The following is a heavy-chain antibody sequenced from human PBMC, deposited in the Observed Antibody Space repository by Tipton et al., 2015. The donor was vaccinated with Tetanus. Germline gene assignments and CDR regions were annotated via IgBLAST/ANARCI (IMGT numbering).Heavy chain of an antibody. Sequence: GLVKPSQTLSLTCTVSGASISSGGYYWTWIRQRPGKGLEWIGDIYSFGSTYYSPSLKSRVTISIDTSKNQYSLQLNSVTAADTAVYYCARDQARGARGWNYFNYWGQGSLVTVSS. CDR1: GASISSGGYY. J-gene: IGHJ4*02. CDR3: ARDQARGARGWNYFNY. D-gene: IGHD1-26*01. CDR2: IYSFGST. V-gene: IGHV4-31*03.